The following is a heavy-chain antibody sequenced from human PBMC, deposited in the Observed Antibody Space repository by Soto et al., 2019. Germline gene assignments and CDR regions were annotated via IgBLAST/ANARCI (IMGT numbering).Heavy chain of an antibody. J-gene: IGHJ4*02. Sequence: EVQLVESGVGLVKPGGSLRLSGAASGFTFTRYSMNWVREAPGKGLEWVSSISSTTNYIYYGDSMKGRFTISRDNAKNSLYLEMNSLRAEDTAVYYCARESEDLTSNFAYWGQGTLVTVSS. CDR1: GFTFTRYS. V-gene: IGHV3-21*06. CDR3: ARESEDLTSNFAY. CDR2: ISSTTNYI.